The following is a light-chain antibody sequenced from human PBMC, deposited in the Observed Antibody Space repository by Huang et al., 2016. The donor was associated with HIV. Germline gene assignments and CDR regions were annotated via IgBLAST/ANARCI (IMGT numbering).Light chain of an antibody. CDR1: QGITNY. J-gene: IGKJ1*01. CDR3: QKYDSAPRT. V-gene: IGKV1-27*01. CDR2: SSS. Sequence: DIQLTQSPSSLSASVGDRVTITCRASQGITNYLAWYQQKPGKVPKLLIYSSSTLQSGVPSRFSGCGFGTEFTLTISSLQPEDVATYYCQKYDSAPRTFGQGTKVEI.